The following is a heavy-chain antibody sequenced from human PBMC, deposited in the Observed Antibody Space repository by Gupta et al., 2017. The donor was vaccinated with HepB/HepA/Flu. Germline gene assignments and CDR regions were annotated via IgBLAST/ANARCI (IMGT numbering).Heavy chain of an antibody. CDR1: GCIFTSYA. J-gene: IGHJ5*02. CDR3: ARGHWVAGTEGFNWVDP. Sequence: QVQLVQSGAEVKKPGSSVKVSCKASGCIFTSYAISCVRQAPGQRLEGMGRIVSMLDIAKYAQRFQGRVTITADKSTSTEYMEVRSLRSDDTAVYYCARGHWVAGTEGFNWVDPWGQGTLVTVSS. V-gene: IGHV1-69*04. D-gene: IGHD6-19*01. CDR2: IVSMLDIA.